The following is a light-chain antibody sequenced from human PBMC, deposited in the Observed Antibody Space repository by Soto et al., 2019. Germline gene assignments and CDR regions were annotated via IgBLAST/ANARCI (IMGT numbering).Light chain of an antibody. J-gene: IGKJ2*01. CDR2: AAS. CDR3: QQSYSTPYT. Sequence: DIQMTQSPSSLSASVGDRITITGRASQSISSYLNWYQQRPGKAPNLLIYAASSLRSGVPSRFSGRGSGTEFTLTISSLTPEDIATYYCQQSYSTPYTFGQGTKLEIE. V-gene: IGKV1-39*01. CDR1: QSISSY.